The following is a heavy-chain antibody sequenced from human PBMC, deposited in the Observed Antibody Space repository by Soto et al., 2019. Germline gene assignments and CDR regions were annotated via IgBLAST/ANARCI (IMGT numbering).Heavy chain of an antibody. V-gene: IGHV3-66*01. J-gene: IGHJ4*02. CDR3: ARNRPETKIGY. CDR1: GITVSNNY. Sequence: EVQLVESGGGLVQPGASLRLSCSASGITVSNNYMAWVRQAPGKGLEWISIIYSGGDSSYAESVKGRFTISRDNSKNMVYLQMTSLRAEDTAVYYCARNRPETKIGYWGQGTQVTVSS. CDR2: IYSGGDS.